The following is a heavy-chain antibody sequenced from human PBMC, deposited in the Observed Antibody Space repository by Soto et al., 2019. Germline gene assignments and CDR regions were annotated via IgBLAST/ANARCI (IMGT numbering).Heavy chain of an antibody. V-gene: IGHV3-53*01. Sequence: AGSLRRYSAASGFTVSSHYMSSVRQAPGKGLEWVSVIYIGVSTYYADSVKGRFTISRDNSMNTLYLQMNSLRAEDTAVYYCARNYYDSGGGFDYWGQGT. D-gene: IGHD3-22*01. J-gene: IGHJ4*02. CDR2: IYIGVST. CDR1: GFTVSSHY. CDR3: ARNYYDSGGGFDY.